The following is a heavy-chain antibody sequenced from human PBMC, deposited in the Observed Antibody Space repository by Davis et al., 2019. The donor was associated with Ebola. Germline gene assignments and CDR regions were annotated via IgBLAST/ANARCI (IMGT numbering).Heavy chain of an antibody. CDR3: ARELGYSYGLYYYYYGMDV. CDR1: GFTFSSYA. V-gene: IGHV3-23*01. CDR2: ISGSGGST. Sequence: PGGSLRLSCAASGFTFSSYAMSWVRQAPGKGLEWVSAISGSGGSTYYADSVKGRFTISRDNSKNTLYLQMNSLRAEDTAVYYCARELGYSYGLYYYYYGMDVWGQGTTVTVSS. D-gene: IGHD5-18*01. J-gene: IGHJ6*02.